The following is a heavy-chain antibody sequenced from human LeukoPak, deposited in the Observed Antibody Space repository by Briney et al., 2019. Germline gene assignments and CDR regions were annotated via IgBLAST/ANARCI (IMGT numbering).Heavy chain of an antibody. CDR2: IYYSGST. V-gene: IGHV4-59*08. Sequence: SETLSLTCTVSGGSISSYYWSWIRQPPEKGLEWIGYIYYSGSTNYNPSLKSRLTISVDTSKNQFSLKLSSVTAADTAVYYCARSYGDYITGAYAFDVWGQGTMVTVSS. CDR3: ARSYGDYITGAYAFDV. J-gene: IGHJ3*01. D-gene: IGHD4-17*01. CDR1: GGSISSYY.